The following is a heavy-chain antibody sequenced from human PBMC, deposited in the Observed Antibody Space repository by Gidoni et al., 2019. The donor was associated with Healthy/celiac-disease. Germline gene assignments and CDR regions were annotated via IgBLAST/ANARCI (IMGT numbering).Heavy chain of an antibody. J-gene: IGHJ5*02. Sequence: QVPLVQSGAEVKKPGASVKVSCKASGYTFTGYYIHCVRQAPGQGLEWMGWINPNSGGTNYAQKFQGRVTMTRDTSISTAYMELSRLRSDDTAVYYCARDRFTMVRGVITQSPYNWFDPWGQGTLVTVSS. CDR1: GYTFTGYY. CDR3: ARDRFTMVRGVITQSPYNWFDP. D-gene: IGHD3-10*01. CDR2: INPNSGGT. V-gene: IGHV1-2*02.